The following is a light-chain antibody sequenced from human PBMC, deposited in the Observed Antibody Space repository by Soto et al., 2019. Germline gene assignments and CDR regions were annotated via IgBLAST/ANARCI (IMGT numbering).Light chain of an antibody. CDR3: CSYAGSSTVNYF. CDR1: SSDVGSYNL. J-gene: IGLJ1*01. V-gene: IGLV2-23*02. CDR2: EVT. Sequence: QSALTQPASVSGSPGQSITISCTGTSSDVGSYNLVSWYRQHPGKAPKLMIYEVTKRPSGVSNRFSGSKSGNTASLTISGLQSEDEADYYCCSYAGSSTVNYFFGTGTKLTVL.